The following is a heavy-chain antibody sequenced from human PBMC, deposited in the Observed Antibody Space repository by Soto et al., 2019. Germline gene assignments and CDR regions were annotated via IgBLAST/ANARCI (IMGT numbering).Heavy chain of an antibody. D-gene: IGHD3-22*01. V-gene: IGHV4-4*07. CDR1: GDSMSTYY. Sequence: SETLSLTCTVSGDSMSTYYWNWIRQSAEKGLEWIGRISATGTTTYIPSLKSRITLSVDTSKNEFSLNLKFVTAADTAVYFCARVLDMIVVALDAFDIWGQGTMVTVS. CDR2: ISATGTT. J-gene: IGHJ3*02. CDR3: ARVLDMIVVALDAFDI.